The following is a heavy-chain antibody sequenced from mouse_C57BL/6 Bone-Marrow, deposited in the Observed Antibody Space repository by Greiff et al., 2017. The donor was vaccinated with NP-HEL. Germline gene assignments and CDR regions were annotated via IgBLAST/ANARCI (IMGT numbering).Heavy chain of an antibody. CDR1: GFTFSDFY. CDR2: SRNKDNGYTT. CDR3: SRDAGLLLSAY. V-gene: IGHV7-1*01. J-gene: IGHJ3*01. Sequence: EVKLMESGGGLVQSGRSVRLSCETSGFTFSDFYMEWVRQAPGKGLEWIGASRNKDNGYTTEDRASGKGLFIVSRDTSQSLRSLQMNPLRAEDTAISYCSRDAGLLLSAYWGQGTLLTVSA. D-gene: IGHD2-3*01.